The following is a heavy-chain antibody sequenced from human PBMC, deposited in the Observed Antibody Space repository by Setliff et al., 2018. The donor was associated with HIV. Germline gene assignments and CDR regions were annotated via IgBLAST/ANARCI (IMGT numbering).Heavy chain of an antibody. V-gene: IGHV3-23*01. D-gene: IGHD2-2*01. Sequence: GGSLRLSCAASGFMFSNYAMSWVRQAPGQGLEWVSDISGSGGTTYYADSVKVRFTISRDNAKNTLYLQMNSLRAEDTAVYYCAKEPAIWPSTYLDYWGQGTLVTVSS. CDR3: AKEPAIWPSTYLDY. CDR2: ISGSGGTT. CDR1: GFMFSNYA. J-gene: IGHJ4*02.